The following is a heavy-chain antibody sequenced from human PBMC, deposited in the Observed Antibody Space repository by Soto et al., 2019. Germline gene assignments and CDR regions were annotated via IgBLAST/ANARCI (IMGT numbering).Heavy chain of an antibody. CDR3: VKDRYIDY. CDR2: ISNNGGST. Sequence: LRLSCSVFGFTFSSYAMHWVRQAPGKGLQYVSSISNNGGSTYYADSVKGRFTISRDNSKNTLYLQMSSLRVEDTAVYYCVKDRYIDYWGQGTLVTVSS. V-gene: IGHV3-64D*06. J-gene: IGHJ4*02. CDR1: GFTFSSYA.